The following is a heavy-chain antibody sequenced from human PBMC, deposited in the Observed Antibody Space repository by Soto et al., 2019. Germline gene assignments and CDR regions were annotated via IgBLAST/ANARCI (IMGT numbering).Heavy chain of an antibody. CDR3: AKSHYDSSGYYIIDH. CDR1: GGSISGRC. J-gene: IGHJ5*02. CDR2: FCYAGST. Sequence: SKTLSLTCTVSGGSISGRCWSWVRQSPGKGLEWIGYFCYAGSTNYNPSLKSRVTISVDRSKTQCSLKLTSVTAADTAVYYCAKSHYDSSGYYIIDHWGQGTLVTVS. D-gene: IGHD3-22*01. V-gene: IGHV4-59*01.